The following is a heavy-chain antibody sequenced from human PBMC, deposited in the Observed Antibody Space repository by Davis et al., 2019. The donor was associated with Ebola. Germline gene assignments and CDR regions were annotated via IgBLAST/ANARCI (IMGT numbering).Heavy chain of an antibody. J-gene: IGHJ4*02. V-gene: IGHV4-30-2*01. D-gene: IGHD4-23*01. CDR3: ARDGRDGGT. CDR1: GGSISSGGYS. CDR2: IFHSGTT. Sequence: PSETLSLTCAVSGGSISSGGYSWSWIRQPPGKGLEWIGYIFHSGTTYYNPSLKSRVTISVDKSKNQFSLKLTSVTAADTAVYYCARDGRDGGTWGQGTLVTVSS.